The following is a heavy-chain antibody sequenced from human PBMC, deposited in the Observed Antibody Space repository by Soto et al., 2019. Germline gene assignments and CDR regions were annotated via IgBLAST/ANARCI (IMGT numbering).Heavy chain of an antibody. V-gene: IGHV3-11*01. CDR2: ISSGSSTL. Sequence: PGGSLRLSCAASGFTFSDYYMSWIRRSPEKRLEWISYISSGSSTLYYSESVRGRFSISRDNDNNLLYLQLTSLRVDDTALYYCARGGVDVYHYYYHMDVWGKGTTVTSPQ. CDR1: GFTFSDYY. CDR3: ARGGVDVYHYYYHMDV. J-gene: IGHJ6*04. D-gene: IGHD2-15*01.